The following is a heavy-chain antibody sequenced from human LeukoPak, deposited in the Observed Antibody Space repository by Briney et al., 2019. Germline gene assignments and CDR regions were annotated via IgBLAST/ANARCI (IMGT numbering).Heavy chain of an antibody. J-gene: IGHJ3*02. CDR3: ARGIFPNDAFDI. D-gene: IGHD2/OR15-2a*01. CDR1: GFTFSSYS. V-gene: IGHV3-21*01. CDR2: ISSSSSYI. Sequence: PGGSLRLSCAASGFTFSSYSMNWVRQAPGKGLEWVSSISSSSSYIYYADSVKGRFTISRDNAKNSLYLQMNSLRAEDTAVYYCARGIFPNDAFDIWGQGTMVTVSS.